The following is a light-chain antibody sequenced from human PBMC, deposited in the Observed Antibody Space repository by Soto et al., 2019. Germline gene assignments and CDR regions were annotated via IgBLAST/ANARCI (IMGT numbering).Light chain of an antibody. CDR3: QQSYSTPYT. CDR1: LSISSN. Sequence: DIQMTQSPSSLSASVGDRVNITCRASLSISSNLNWYQQKPGEAPKLLSYVASSLQSGVPSRFSGSESGTDYTLTISSLQPDDFATYYCQQSYSTPYTFGQGTKLEIK. CDR2: VAS. V-gene: IGKV1-39*01. J-gene: IGKJ2*01.